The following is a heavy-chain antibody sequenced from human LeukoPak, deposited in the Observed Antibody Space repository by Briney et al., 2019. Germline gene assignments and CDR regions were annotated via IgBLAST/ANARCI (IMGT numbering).Heavy chain of an antibody. J-gene: IGHJ4*02. CDR3: ARPGYYDSSGYYGFDY. Sequence: GESLKISCKGSGYSFTSYWIGWVRQMPGKGLELMGSIYPGDSDTRYSPSFQGQVTISADKSISTAYLQWSSLKASDTAMYYCARPGYYDSSGYYGFDYWGQGTLVTVSS. CDR2: IYPGDSDT. V-gene: IGHV5-51*01. CDR1: GYSFTSYW. D-gene: IGHD3-22*01.